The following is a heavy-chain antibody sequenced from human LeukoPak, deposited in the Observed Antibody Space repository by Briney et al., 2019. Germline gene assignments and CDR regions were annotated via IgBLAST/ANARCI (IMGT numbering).Heavy chain of an antibody. J-gene: IGHJ6*03. D-gene: IGHD3-10*01. CDR3: ARGQYYYGSGSYYNAHYYYYYMDV. Sequence: PSETLSLTCAVYGGSFSGYYWSWIRQPPGKVLEWIGEINHSRSTNYNPSLKSRVTISVDTSKNQFSLKLSSVTAADTAVYYCARGQYYYGSGSYYNAHYYYYYMDVWGKGTTVTVSS. CDR2: INHSRST. V-gene: IGHV4-34*01. CDR1: GGSFSGYY.